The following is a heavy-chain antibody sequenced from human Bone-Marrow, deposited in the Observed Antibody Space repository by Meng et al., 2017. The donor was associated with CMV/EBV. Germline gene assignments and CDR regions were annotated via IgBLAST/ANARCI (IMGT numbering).Heavy chain of an antibody. V-gene: IGHV3-30-3*01. Sequence: GESLKISCAASGFTFSSYAMHWVRQAPGKGLEWVAVISYDGSNKYYADSVKGRFTISRDNSENTLYLQMNSLRAEDTAVYYCARGDRAARPDLGDVWGQGTTVTVSS. D-gene: IGHD6-6*01. CDR3: ARGDRAARPDLGDV. J-gene: IGHJ6*02. CDR1: GFTFSSYA. CDR2: ISYDGSNK.